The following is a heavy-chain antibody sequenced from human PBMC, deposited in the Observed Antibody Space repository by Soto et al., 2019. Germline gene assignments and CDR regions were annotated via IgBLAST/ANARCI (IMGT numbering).Heavy chain of an antibody. CDR2: IYPDDSDT. CDR3: ARPGFSSSWYRMDV. J-gene: IGHJ6*02. V-gene: IGHV5-51*01. CDR1: GYKFTSYW. D-gene: IGHD6-13*01. Sequence: HGESLKISCKPSGYKFTSYWIGWVRQMPGKGLEWMGIIYPDDSDTTYSPSFEGQVTISADKSISTAYLQWSSLKASDTATYYCARPGFSSSWYRMDVWGQGTTVTVSS.